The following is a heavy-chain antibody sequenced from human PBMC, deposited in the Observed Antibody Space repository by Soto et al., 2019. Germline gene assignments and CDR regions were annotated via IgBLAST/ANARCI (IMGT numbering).Heavy chain of an antibody. Sequence: SATLSLTSTVSGGSVLSSSYYCGLIRQPPVKGLEWIVAIYYTGSTSYSPSLQSQVTISVDTSKTQFSLNPKSVTAADTAVSYCAGRRAGDYYFDYWGQGPLVTVSS. V-gene: IGHV4-39*01. CDR1: GGSVLSSSYY. J-gene: IGHJ4*02. CDR3: AGRRAGDYYFDY. CDR2: IYYTGST. D-gene: IGHD1-26*01.